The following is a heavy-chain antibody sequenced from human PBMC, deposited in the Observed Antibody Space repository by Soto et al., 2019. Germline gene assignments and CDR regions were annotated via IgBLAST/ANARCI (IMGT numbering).Heavy chain of an antibody. J-gene: IGHJ4*02. CDR1: GFTFTSSA. D-gene: IGHD3-22*01. CDR3: AADLDYYDSSGYYY. V-gene: IGHV1-58*01. CDR2: IVVGSGNT. Sequence: SVKVSCKVSGFTFTSSAVQWVRQARGQRLEWIGWIVVGSGNTNYAQKFQERVTITRDMSTSTAYMELSSLRSEDKAVYYCAADLDYYDSSGYYYWGQGTLVTVSS.